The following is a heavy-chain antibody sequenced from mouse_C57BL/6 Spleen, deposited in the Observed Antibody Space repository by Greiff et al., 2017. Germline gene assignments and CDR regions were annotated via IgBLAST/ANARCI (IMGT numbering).Heavy chain of an antibody. V-gene: IGHV5-17*01. J-gene: IGHJ4*01. CDR3: ASDGDEGGFHYAMDY. CDR1: GFTFSDYG. D-gene: IGHD1-1*01. CDR2: ISSGSSTI. Sequence: EVQVVESGGGLVKPGGSLKLSCAASGFTFSDYGMHWVRQAPEKGLEWVAYISSGSSTIDYADTVKGRFTISRDNAKNTLFLQMTSLRSEDTAMYYCASDGDEGGFHYAMDYWGQGTSVTVSS.